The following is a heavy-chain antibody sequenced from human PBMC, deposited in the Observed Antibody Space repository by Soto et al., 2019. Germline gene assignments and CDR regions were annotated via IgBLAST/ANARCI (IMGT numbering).Heavy chain of an antibody. CDR3: AREEQPRGRGMGYYGMDG. J-gene: IGHJ6*02. CDR1: GYTFTSYA. Sequence: QVQLVQSGAEVKKPGASVKVSCKASGYTFTSYAMHWVRQAPGQRLEWMGWLNAGNGNTKYSQKFQGRVTITRDTSASTAYRELSSLRSEDTAVYYCAREEQPRGRGMGYYGMDGLGQGTTVTVSS. CDR2: LNAGNGNT. D-gene: IGHD3-10*01. V-gene: IGHV1-3*01.